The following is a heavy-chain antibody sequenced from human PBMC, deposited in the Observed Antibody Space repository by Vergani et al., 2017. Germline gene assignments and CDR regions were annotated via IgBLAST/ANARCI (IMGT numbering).Heavy chain of an antibody. CDR1: GFTFSSYW. Sequence: EVQLVESGGGLVQPGGSLRLSCAASGFTFSSYWMSWVRQAPGKGLEWVANIKQDGSEKYYVDSVKGRFTISRDNAKNSLYLQMNSLRAEDTAVYYCAKDRVAVAEYFDYWGQGTLVTVSS. V-gene: IGHV3-7*03. J-gene: IGHJ4*02. D-gene: IGHD6-19*01. CDR3: AKDRVAVAEYFDY. CDR2: IKQDGSEK.